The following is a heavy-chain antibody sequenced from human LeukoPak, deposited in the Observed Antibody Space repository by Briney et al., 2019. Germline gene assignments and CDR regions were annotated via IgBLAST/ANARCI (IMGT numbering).Heavy chain of an antibody. J-gene: IGHJ3*02. Sequence: GGSLRLSCAASGFTFSSFGMSWVRQAPGKGLEWVSAISSTGGTAYYADSVKGRFTISRDNSKNTLYLQMNSLRAEDTAIYYCARALGNAFDIWGQGTMVTVSS. CDR3: ARALGNAFDI. CDR2: ISSTGGTA. D-gene: IGHD7-27*01. V-gene: IGHV3-23*01. CDR1: GFTFSSFG.